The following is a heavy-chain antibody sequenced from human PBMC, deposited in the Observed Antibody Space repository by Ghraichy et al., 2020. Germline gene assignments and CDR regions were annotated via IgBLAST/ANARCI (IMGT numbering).Heavy chain of an antibody. J-gene: IGHJ6*02. V-gene: IGHV4-34*01. D-gene: IGHD2-2*02. CDR2: INHGGIT. CDR1: GGSFNGYY. CDR3: ARGSVGYCSSTTCYNYYYGMDV. Sequence: ESLNISCAVYGGSFNGYYWSWVRQPPGKGLEWVGDINHGGITNYNPSLKSRVTISVDTSKNQFSLKLDSVTAADTAVYYCARGSVGYCSSTTCYNYYYGMDVWGQGTTVTVSS.